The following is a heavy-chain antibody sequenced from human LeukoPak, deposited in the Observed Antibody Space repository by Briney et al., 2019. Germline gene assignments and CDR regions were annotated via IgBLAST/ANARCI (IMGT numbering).Heavy chain of an antibody. CDR1: GFTFSSYA. CDR2: ISGSGGST. V-gene: IGHV3-23*01. D-gene: IGHD2-21*02. Sequence: GGSLRLSCAASGFTFSSYAMSWVRQAPGKGLEWVSAISGSGGSTYYADSVKGRFTISRDNSKNTLYLQMNSLRAEDTAVYYCAREETLPDRCCGGDCYSYWGQGTLVTVSS. J-gene: IGHJ4*02. CDR3: AREETLPDRCCGGDCYSY.